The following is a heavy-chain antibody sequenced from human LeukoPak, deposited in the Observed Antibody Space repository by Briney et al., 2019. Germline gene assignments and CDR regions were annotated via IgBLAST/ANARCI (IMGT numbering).Heavy chain of an antibody. J-gene: IGHJ6*02. CDR3: AREGYGDYHDYGMDV. CDR2: IKQDGSEK. Sequence: GGSLRLSCAASGFTFSSYWMSWVRQAPGKGLEWVANIKQDGSEKYYVDSVKGRFTISRDNAKNSLYLQMNSLRAEDTAVYYYAREGYGDYHDYGMDVWGQGTTVTVSS. CDR1: GFTFSSYW. V-gene: IGHV3-7*01. D-gene: IGHD4-17*01.